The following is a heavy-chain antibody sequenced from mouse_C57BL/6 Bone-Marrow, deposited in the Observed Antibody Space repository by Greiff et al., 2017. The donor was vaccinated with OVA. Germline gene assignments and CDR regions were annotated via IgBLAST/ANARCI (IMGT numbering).Heavy chain of an antibody. CDR1: EYEFPSHD. J-gene: IGHJ4*01. Sequence: EVQGVESGGGLVQPGESLKLSCESNEYEFPSHDMSWVRKTPEKRLELVAAINSDGGSTYYPDTMDKRYIISSDNTTKTLSLQMSSLRSEDTASYYCAKKAYSNYLYAMDYWGQGTSVTVSS. CDR3: AKKAYSNYLYAMDY. V-gene: IGHV5-2*01. D-gene: IGHD2-5*01. CDR2: INSDGGST.